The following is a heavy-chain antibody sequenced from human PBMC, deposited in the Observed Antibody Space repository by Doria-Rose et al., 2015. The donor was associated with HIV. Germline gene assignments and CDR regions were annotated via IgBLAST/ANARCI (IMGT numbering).Heavy chain of an antibody. V-gene: IGHV2-26*01. J-gene: IGHJ4*02. Sequence: QVILKESGPVLVKPTETLTLTCTVSGVSLSSPGMGVSWIRQPPGKALEWLANIFSDDERSYKTSLKSRLTISRGTSKSQVLLTMTDMDPVDTATYYCARIKSSRWYHKYYFDFWGQGTLVIVSA. CDR3: ARIKSSRWYHKYYFDF. CDR1: GVSLSSPGMG. D-gene: IGHD6-13*01. CDR2: IFSDDER.